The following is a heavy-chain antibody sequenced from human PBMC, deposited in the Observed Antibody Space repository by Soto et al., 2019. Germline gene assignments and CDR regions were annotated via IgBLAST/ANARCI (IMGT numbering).Heavy chain of an antibody. CDR3: ASPGYGDYVPYYYYGMDV. Sequence: GASVKVSCKASGYTFTGYYMHWVRQAPGQGLEWMGWINPNSGGTNYAQKFQGRVTMTRDTSISTAYMELSRLRSDDTAVYYCASPGYGDYVPYYYYGMDVWGQGTTVTVSS. V-gene: IGHV1-2*02. J-gene: IGHJ6*02. D-gene: IGHD4-17*01. CDR1: GYTFTGYY. CDR2: INPNSGGT.